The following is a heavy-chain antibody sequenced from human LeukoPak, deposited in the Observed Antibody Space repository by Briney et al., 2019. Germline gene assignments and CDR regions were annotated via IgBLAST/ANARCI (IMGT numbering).Heavy chain of an antibody. CDR2: IYPGDSDT. CDR1: GYSFTSYW. J-gene: IGHJ3*02. D-gene: IGHD3-3*01. CDR3: ARRFTIFGVVHAFDI. Sequence: GESLKISCKGSGYSFTSYWIGWVRQMPGKGLEWMGIIYPGDSDTRYSPSFQGQVTISADKSISTAYLQWSSLKASDTAMYYCARRFTIFGVVHAFDIGGQGTMVTVSS. V-gene: IGHV5-51*01.